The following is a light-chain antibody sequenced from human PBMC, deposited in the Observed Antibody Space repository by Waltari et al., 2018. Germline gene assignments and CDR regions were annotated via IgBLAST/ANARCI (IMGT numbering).Light chain of an antibody. CDR2: IAD. Sequence: QSVLTQPPSASGTPGQRVTISCSGSSSNIRRNTVNWYQQLPGTAPKLLIYIADRRPLGVPDRFAGSKSGTSASRAISGLQSEDEADYHCATWDDSLNGWVFGGGTKLTVL. CDR1: SSNIRRNT. J-gene: IGLJ3*02. CDR3: ATWDDSLNGWV. V-gene: IGLV1-44*01.